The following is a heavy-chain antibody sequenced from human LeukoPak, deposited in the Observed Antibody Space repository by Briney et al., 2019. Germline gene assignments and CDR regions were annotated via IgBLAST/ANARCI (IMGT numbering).Heavy chain of an antibody. V-gene: IGHV4-34*01. CDR3: ARGPPDCGGDCYPDY. Sequence: SETLSLTCAVYGGSFSGYYWSWIRQPPGKGLEWIGEINHSGSTNYNPSLKSRVTISVDTSKNQFSLKLSSVTAADTAVYYCARGPPDCGGDCYPDYWGQGTLVTVSS. CDR2: INHSGST. CDR1: GGSFSGYY. J-gene: IGHJ4*02. D-gene: IGHD2-21*02.